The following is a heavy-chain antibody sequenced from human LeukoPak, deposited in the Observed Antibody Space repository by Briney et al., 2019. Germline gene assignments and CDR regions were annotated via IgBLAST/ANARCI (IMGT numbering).Heavy chain of an antibody. J-gene: IGHJ6*03. CDR3: SRDPYGDYIYYYYYYMDV. CDR1: GFTFSSYG. V-gene: IGHV3-23*01. CDR2: ISGSGGSI. Sequence: GGTLRVSCAASGFTFSSYGMSRGRQAPGKGLEWVSTISGSGGSIYYADSVKGGVTTSRDNAKNSLYLQMNSLRAEDTAVYYCSRDPYGDYIYYYYYYMDVWGKGTTVTVSS. D-gene: IGHD4-17*01.